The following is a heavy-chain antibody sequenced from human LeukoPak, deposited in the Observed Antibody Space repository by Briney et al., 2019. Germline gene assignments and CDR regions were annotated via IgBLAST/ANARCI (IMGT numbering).Heavy chain of an antibody. D-gene: IGHD2-2*01. CDR1: GGSISSSNW. CDR2: IYHSGST. Sequence: SETLSLTCAVSGGSISSSNWWSWVRQPPGKRLEWIGEIYHSGSTNYNPSLKSRVTISVDESKNQFSLKLSSVTAADTAVYYCASRDIVVVPAAIDPWGQGTLVTVSS. V-gene: IGHV4-4*02. J-gene: IGHJ5*02. CDR3: ASRDIVVVPAAIDP.